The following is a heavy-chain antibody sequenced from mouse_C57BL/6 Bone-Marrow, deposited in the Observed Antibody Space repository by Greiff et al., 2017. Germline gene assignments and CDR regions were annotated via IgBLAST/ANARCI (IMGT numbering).Heavy chain of an antibody. CDR2: IDPNSGGT. J-gene: IGHJ3*01. D-gene: IGHD1-1*01. CDR1: GYTFTSYC. Sequence: QVQLQQPGAELVKPGASVKMSCKASGYTFTSYCMHWVKQRPGRGLEWIGRIDPNSGGTKYNEKFKSKATLTVDKPSSTAYMQRSSLTSEDSAVCDGARNYYGSSGWFAYWGQGTLVTVSA. CDR3: ARNYYGSSGWFAY. V-gene: IGHV1-72*01.